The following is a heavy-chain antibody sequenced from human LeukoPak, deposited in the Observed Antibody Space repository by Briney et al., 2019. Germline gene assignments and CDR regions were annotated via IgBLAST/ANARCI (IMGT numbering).Heavy chain of an antibody. J-gene: IGHJ4*02. CDR3: VRDLHRRYFDN. V-gene: IGHV3-48*02. CDR1: GFPFSGYS. CDR2: LRVGDAAV. Sequence: GGSLRLSCAASGFPFSGYSMNWVRQAPGKGLEWVAHLRVGDAAVYYADSAKGRFSVSRDDAQNSLYLQLTRLRDEDTATYYCVRDLHRRYFDNWGQGTLVPVSS.